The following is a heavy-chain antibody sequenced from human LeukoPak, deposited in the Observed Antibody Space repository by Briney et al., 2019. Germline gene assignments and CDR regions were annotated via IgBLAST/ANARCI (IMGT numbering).Heavy chain of an antibody. J-gene: IGHJ4*02. V-gene: IGHV4-39*07. CDR2: ISYRGST. CDR3: TRDQGSTPTDY. Sequence: SETLSLTCTVSGGSISSRSYYWGWIRQPPGKGLEWIGSISYRGSTYYIPSLRSRVTISVDTSKNQFSLKLSSVTAADTAVYYCTRDQGSTPTDYWGQGTLVTVSS. CDR1: GGSISSRSYY.